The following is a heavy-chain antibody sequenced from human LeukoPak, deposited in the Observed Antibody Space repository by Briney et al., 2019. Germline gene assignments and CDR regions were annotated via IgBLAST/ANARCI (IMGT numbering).Heavy chain of an antibody. CDR2: INPNSGGT. D-gene: IGHD1-1*01. V-gene: IGHV1-2*02. CDR3: ARYPVEAARVEAFDI. Sequence: ASVKVSCKASGYTFTGYYIHWMRQAPGQGLVWMAWINPNSGGTHYAQKFQGRVTMTRDTSISAAYMELSRLRSDDTAVYYCARYPVEAARVEAFDIWGQGTMVTVSS. CDR1: GYTFTGYY. J-gene: IGHJ3*02.